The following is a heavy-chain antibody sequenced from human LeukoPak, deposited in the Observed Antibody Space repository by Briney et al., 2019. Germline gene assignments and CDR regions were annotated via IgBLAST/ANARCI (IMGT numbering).Heavy chain of an antibody. CDR1: GFTFDDYA. J-gene: IGHJ6*03. CDR3: ARGIQLGYMDV. D-gene: IGHD5-18*01. V-gene: IGHV3-21*01. CDR2: ISSSSSYI. Sequence: GGSLRLSCAASGFTFDDYAMHWVRQAPGKGLEWVSSISSSSSYIYYADSVKGRFTISRDNAKNSLYLQMNSLRAEDTAVYYCARGIQLGYMDVWGKGTTVTVSS.